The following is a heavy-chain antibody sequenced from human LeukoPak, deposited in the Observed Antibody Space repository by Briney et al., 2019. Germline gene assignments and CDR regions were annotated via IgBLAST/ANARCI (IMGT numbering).Heavy chain of an antibody. D-gene: IGHD1-26*01. J-gene: IGHJ3*01. V-gene: IGHV4-59*08. CDR3: ARLLRPGGRTGDAFDV. Sequence: SQSLSLTCSASGHSISTHHWTWIRQAPGTGLQWIGYFYDSGDFNYNPSLRRRVSILTALYTTQLSLTLSSVTAADTAMYYCARLLRPGGRTGDAFDVWGQGTMVTVSS. CDR2: FYDSGDF. CDR1: GHSISTHH.